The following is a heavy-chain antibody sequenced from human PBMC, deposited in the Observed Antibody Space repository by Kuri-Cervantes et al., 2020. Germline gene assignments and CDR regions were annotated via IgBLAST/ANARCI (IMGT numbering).Heavy chain of an antibody. J-gene: IGHJ4*02. V-gene: IGHV4-34*01. CDR1: GFTFNSYW. CDR2: INHSGST. D-gene: IGHD3-22*01. Sequence: ESLKISCAASGFTFNSYWMHWVRQAPGKGLEWIGEINHSGSTNYNPSLKSRVTISVDTSKNQFSLKLSSVTAADTAVYYCERETYYYDSSGYYSRGTFDYWGQGTLVTVSS. CDR3: ERETYYYDSSGYYSRGTFDY.